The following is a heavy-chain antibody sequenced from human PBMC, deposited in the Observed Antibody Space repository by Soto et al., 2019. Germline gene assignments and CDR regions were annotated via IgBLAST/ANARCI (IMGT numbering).Heavy chain of an antibody. Sequence: SETLSLTCAVSGGSISSSNWWSWVRQPPGKGLEWIGEIYHSGSTNYNPSLKSRVTISVDKSKNQFSLKLSSVTAADTAVYYCASVVVAATPYWFDPWGQGTLVTVSS. V-gene: IGHV4-4*02. J-gene: IGHJ5*02. CDR1: GGSISSSNW. D-gene: IGHD2-15*01. CDR3: ASVVVAATPYWFDP. CDR2: IYHSGST.